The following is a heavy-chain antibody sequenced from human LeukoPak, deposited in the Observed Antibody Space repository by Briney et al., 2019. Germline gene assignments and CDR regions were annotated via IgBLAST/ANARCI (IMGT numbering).Heavy chain of an antibody. CDR3: AGGTVPPDY. V-gene: IGHV4-30-2*01. Sequence: SETLSLTCAVSGGSISSADYSWGWIRQPPGKGLEWIGYISHTGSTYYNPSLKSRVPISVDRSKNQFSLNLNSVTAADTAVYYCAGGTVPPDYWGQGTLVTVSS. D-gene: IGHD3/OR15-3a*01. CDR2: ISHTGST. J-gene: IGHJ4*02. CDR1: GGSISSADYS.